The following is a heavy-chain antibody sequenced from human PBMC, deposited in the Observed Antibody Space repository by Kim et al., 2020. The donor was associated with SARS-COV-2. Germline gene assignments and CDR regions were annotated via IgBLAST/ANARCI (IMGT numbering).Heavy chain of an antibody. CDR3: ARQGRWLRNFDY. V-gene: IGHV5-51*01. J-gene: IGHJ4*02. CDR2: IYPGDSDT. D-gene: IGHD5-12*01. Sequence: RQMPGKGREWMGIIYPGDSDTRYSPSFQGQVTISADKSISTAYLQWSSLKASDTAMYYCARQGRWLRNFDYWGQGTLVTVSS.